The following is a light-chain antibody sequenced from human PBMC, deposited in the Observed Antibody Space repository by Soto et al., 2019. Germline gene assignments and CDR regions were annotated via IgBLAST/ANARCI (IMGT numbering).Light chain of an antibody. V-gene: IGLV2-14*01. CDR3: NSYTSSSTWV. J-gene: IGLJ3*02. CDR1: SSDIGGYIY. CDR2: EVS. Sequence: QSALTQPASVSASPGQSITISCTGTSSDIGGYIYVSWYQHHPGKAPRLMIYEVSSRPSGVSNRFSGSKSGNTASLTISGLQAEDEAQYYCNSYTSSSTWVFGGGTKLTVL.